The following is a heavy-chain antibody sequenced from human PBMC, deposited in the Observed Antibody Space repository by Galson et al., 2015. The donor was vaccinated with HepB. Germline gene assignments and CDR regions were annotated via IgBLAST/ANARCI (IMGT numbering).Heavy chain of an antibody. J-gene: IGHJ4*02. CDR2: INSDGSST. CDR3: ARRYSGFDSYFDY. Sequence: SLRLSCAASGFTFSSYWMHWVRQAPGKGLVWVSRINSDGSSTSYADSVKGRFTISRDNAKNTLYLQMNSLRAEDTAVYYCARRYSGFDSYFDYWGKGTLVTVSS. D-gene: IGHD5-12*01. CDR1: GFTFSSYW. V-gene: IGHV3-74*01.